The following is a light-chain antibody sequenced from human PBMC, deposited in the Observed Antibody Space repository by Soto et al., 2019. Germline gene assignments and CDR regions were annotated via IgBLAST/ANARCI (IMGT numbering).Light chain of an antibody. CDR2: DAS. V-gene: IGKV1-39*01. Sequence: DIQMTQFPSSLSASVGNRVTMTCRASQSISTYLNWYQKKPGKAPNLLIYDASRLQSGVPSRFSGSGGGTDFTLSISSVQPEDFATYFCQQSYMDPITFGQGTRLEIK. J-gene: IGKJ5*01. CDR1: QSISTY. CDR3: QQSYMDPIT.